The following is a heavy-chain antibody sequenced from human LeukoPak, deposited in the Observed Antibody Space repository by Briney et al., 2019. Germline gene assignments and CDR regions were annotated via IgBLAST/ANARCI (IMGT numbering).Heavy chain of an antibody. D-gene: IGHD4-11*01. CDR1: GGSISRYY. Sequence: SETLSLTCTVSGGSISRYYWTWVRQPPGKGLEWIGYIYYSGTTNYNPSLKSRVTISVDTSKNQFSLKLSSVTAADTAVYYCARDYSNWFDPWGQGSLVTVSS. CDR2: IYYSGTT. V-gene: IGHV4-59*01. J-gene: IGHJ5*02. CDR3: ARDYSNWFDP.